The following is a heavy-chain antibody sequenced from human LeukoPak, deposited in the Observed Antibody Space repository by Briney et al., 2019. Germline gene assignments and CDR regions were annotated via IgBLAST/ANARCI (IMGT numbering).Heavy chain of an antibody. Sequence: GGSLRLSCAASGFIFSTYGMHWVRQAPGKGLEWVAFIRYDGSNKYYADSVKGRFTISRDNSKNTPYLQMNSLRPEDTAVYYCAKDNYDFGDYDGGDYWGQGTLVTVSS. CDR2: IRYDGSNK. CDR1: GFIFSTYG. CDR3: AKDNYDFGDYDGGDY. D-gene: IGHD4-17*01. J-gene: IGHJ4*02. V-gene: IGHV3-30*02.